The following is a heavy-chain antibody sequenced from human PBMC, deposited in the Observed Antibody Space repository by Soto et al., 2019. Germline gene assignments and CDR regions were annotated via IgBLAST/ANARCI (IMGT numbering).Heavy chain of an antibody. CDR3: VRGGYYGSGSYYTLFDH. CDR1: GFTFSIYA. V-gene: IGHV3-30-3*01. D-gene: IGHD3-10*01. CDR2: ISYDGGNE. J-gene: IGHJ4*02. Sequence: QVQLVESGGGVVQPGRSLRLSCAASGFTFSIYAMHWVRQAPGKGLEWVTVISYDGGNEYYADSVKGRFTISRDNSKNTLFLQMSSVRAEDTAVYYGVRGGYYGSGSYYTLFDHWGQGTLVTVSS.